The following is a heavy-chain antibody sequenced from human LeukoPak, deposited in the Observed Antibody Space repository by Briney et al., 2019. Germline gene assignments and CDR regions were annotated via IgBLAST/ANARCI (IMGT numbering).Heavy chain of an antibody. Sequence: SETLSLTCAVYGEYFSTYYYSWIRQPPGKGLEWIEEINHSGSTNYNPSLKSRVTISVDTSKNQFSLKLSSVTAPDTAVYYCAREARNWQLVFDYWGQGTLVTVSS. V-gene: IGHV4-34*01. CDR3: AREARNWQLVFDY. J-gene: IGHJ4*02. CDR1: GEYFSTYY. CDR2: INHSGST. D-gene: IGHD6-13*01.